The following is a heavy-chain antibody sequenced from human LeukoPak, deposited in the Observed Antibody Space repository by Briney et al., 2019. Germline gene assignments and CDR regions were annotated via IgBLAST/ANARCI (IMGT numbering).Heavy chain of an antibody. V-gene: IGHV1-18*01. CDR2: ISAYNGNT. Sequence: ASVKVSXKASGYTFTSYGISWVRQAPGQGLEWMGWISAYNGNTNYTQKLQGRVTMTTDTSTSTAYMELRSLRSDDTAVYYCARPAMVRGVTTYYFDYWGQGTLVTVSS. CDR3: ARPAMVRGVTTYYFDY. CDR1: GYTFTSYG. J-gene: IGHJ4*02. D-gene: IGHD3-10*01.